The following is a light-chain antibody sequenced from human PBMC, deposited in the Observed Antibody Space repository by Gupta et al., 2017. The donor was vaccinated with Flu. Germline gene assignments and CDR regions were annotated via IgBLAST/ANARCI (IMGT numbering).Light chain of an antibody. Sequence: ESATLSCRASQSIGSNLAWYQQKPGQAPRPLIYGAVIRATDIPGRFSGSGSGTDFTLTISSLESEDVAVYYCQQYDAWPPSTFGPGTKVEMK. CDR2: GAV. J-gene: IGKJ1*01. V-gene: IGKV3-15*01. CDR1: QSIGSN. CDR3: QQYDAWPPST.